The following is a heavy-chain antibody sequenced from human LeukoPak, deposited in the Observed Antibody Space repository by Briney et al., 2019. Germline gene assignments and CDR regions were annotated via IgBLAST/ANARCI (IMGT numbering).Heavy chain of an antibody. D-gene: IGHD7-27*01. Sequence: GRSLRLSCAASGFTFSSYAMHWVRQAPGKGLEWVAVISYDGSNKYYADSVKGRFTISRDNSKNTLYLQMNSLRAEDTAVYYCASLGKPTTPGAFDIWGQGTMVTVSS. CDR3: ASLGKPTTPGAFDI. V-gene: IGHV3-30-3*01. CDR1: GFTFSSYA. J-gene: IGHJ3*02. CDR2: ISYDGSNK.